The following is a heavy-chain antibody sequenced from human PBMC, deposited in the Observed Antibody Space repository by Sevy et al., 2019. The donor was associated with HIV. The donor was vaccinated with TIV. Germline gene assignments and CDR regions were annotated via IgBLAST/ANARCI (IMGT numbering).Heavy chain of an antibody. CDR2: IYPGDSDT. V-gene: IGHV5-51*01. CDR3: ARHRRGSSSSPAFDY. CDR1: GYSFTSYW. D-gene: IGHD6-6*01. J-gene: IGHJ4*02. Sequence: GESLKISCKGSGYSFTSYWIGWVRQMPGKGLERMGIIYPGDSDTRYSPSFQGQVTISANKSISTDYLQWSSLKASDTAMYDCARHRRGSSSSPAFDYWGQGTLVTVSS.